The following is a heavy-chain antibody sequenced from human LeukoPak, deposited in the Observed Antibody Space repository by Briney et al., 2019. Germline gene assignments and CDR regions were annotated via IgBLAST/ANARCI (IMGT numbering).Heavy chain of an antibody. J-gene: IGHJ6*02. V-gene: IGHV1-2*02. CDR3: ARDRLTVAGTYYYYYGMGV. Sequence: ASVKVSCKASGYTFTGYYMQWVRQAPGQGLEWMGWINPNSGGTNYAQKFQGRVTMTRDTSISTAYMELSRLRSDDTAVYYCARDRLTVAGTYYYYYGMGVWGQGTAVTVSS. D-gene: IGHD6-19*01. CDR2: INPNSGGT. CDR1: GYTFTGYY.